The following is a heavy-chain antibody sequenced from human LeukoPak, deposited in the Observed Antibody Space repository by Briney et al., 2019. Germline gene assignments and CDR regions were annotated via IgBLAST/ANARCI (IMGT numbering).Heavy chain of an antibody. Sequence: RGSLRLSCAASRFTFSIYSMNWVRQPQGRVLEWVSSISSSSSHIYYADSVKGRLTISRDNAKNTLYLQMNSLSAEDTAVYYCATGYSYGYAYWGQGTLVTVSS. D-gene: IGHD5-18*01. CDR2: ISSSSSHI. J-gene: IGHJ1*01. CDR1: RFTFSIYS. CDR3: ATGYSYGYAY. V-gene: IGHV3-21*01.